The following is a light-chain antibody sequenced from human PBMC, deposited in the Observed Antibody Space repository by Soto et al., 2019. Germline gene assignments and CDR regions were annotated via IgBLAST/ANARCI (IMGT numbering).Light chain of an antibody. CDR2: DTS. V-gene: IGKV3-11*01. J-gene: IGKJ4*01. CDR1: QSAGSY. CDR3: KRRSASLT. Sequence: EIVLTQSPATLSLSPGEGATLSCRASQSAGSYLAWYQQKPGQTPRLLIYDTSNRATGIPARFSGSGSGPASPLTFSGLRLEDFAVYTGKRRSASLTSGGGPRWRSN.